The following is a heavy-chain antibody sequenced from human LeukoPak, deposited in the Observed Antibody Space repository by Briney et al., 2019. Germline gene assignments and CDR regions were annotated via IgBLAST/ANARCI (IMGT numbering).Heavy chain of an antibody. D-gene: IGHD5-18*01. CDR2: IWYDGSNK. V-gene: IGHV3-33*01. J-gene: IGHJ6*02. CDR3: ARGGYSYGCYWKYYYYGMDV. Sequence: GGSLRLSCAASGFTFSSYGMHWVRQAPGKGLEWVAVIWYDGSNKYYADSVKGRFTISRDNSKNTLYLQMNSLRAEDTAVYYCARGGYSYGCYWKYYYYGMDVWGQGTTVTVSS. CDR1: GFTFSSYG.